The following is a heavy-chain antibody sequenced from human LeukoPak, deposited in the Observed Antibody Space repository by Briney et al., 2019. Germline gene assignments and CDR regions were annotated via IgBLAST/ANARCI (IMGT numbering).Heavy chain of an antibody. CDR2: IYYSGST. J-gene: IGHJ4*02. Sequence: PSETLSLTCTVSGGSISSYYWSWIRQPPGKGLEWIGYIYYSGSTNYNPSLKSRVTISLDTSKNQFSLKLSSVTAADTAVYYCARTVAKPYYFDYWGQGTLVTVSS. CDR3: ARTVAKPYYFDY. V-gene: IGHV4-59*01. D-gene: IGHD4-23*01. CDR1: GGSISSYY.